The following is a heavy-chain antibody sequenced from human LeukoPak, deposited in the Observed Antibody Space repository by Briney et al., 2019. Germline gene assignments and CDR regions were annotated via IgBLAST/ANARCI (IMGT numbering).Heavy chain of an antibody. D-gene: IGHD3-10*01. CDR2: ISSSSSYI. J-gene: IGHJ6*02. CDR3: AREGGSGSYLWDYYYYYGMDV. CDR1: GFTFSSYS. Sequence: GGSLRLSCAASGFTFSSYSMNWVRQAPGKGLEWVSSISSSSSYIYYADSVKGRFTISRDNAKNSLYLQMNSLRAEDTAVYYCAREGGSGSYLWDYYYYYGMDVWGQGTTVTVSS. V-gene: IGHV3-21*01.